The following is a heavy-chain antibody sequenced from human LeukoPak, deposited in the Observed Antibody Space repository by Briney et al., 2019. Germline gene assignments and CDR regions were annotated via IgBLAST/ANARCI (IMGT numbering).Heavy chain of an antibody. CDR3: ARVGGYYYDSSGFLFDP. D-gene: IGHD3-22*01. V-gene: IGHV4-59*01. Sequence: SETLSLTCTVSGGSISSYYWSWIRQPPGKGLEWIGYIYYSGSTNYNPSLKSRVTISVDTSKNQFSLKLSSVTAADTAVYYCARVGGYYYDSSGFLFDPWGQGTLVTVSS. CDR1: GGSISSYY. J-gene: IGHJ5*02. CDR2: IYYSGST.